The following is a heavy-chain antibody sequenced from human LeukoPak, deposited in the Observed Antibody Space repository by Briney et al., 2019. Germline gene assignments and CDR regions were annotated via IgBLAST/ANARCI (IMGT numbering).Heavy chain of an antibody. CDR3: VKDRSIAAPNNDFFDS. CDR2: ISSNGATT. V-gene: IGHV3-64D*06. D-gene: IGHD6-6*01. J-gene: IGHJ4*02. CDR1: GFTFNRFY. Sequence: GGSLRLSCSASGFTFNRFYLHRVRQAPGKGLEFVSHISSNGATTYYADSVKGRFTISRDNSKNTLYLQVSSLRADDTAVYYCVKDRSIAAPNNDFFDSWGQGALVTVSS.